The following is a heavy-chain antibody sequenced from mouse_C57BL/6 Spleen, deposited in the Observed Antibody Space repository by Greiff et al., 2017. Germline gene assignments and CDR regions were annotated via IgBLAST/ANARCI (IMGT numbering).Heavy chain of an antibody. D-gene: IGHD1-1*01. J-gene: IGHJ4*01. CDR1: GYTFTSYW. CDR3: ARDCTTRYAMDY. V-gene: IGHV1-50*01. Sequence: LVESGAELVKPGASVKLSCKASGYTFTSYWMQWVKQRPGQGLEWIGEIDPSDSYTNYNQKFKGKATLTVDTSSSTAYMQLSSLTSEDSAVYYCARDCTTRYAMDYWGQGTSVTVSS. CDR2: IDPSDSYT.